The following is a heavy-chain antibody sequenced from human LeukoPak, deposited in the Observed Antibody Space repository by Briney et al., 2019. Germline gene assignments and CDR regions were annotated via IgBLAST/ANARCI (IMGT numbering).Heavy chain of an antibody. CDR1: GFTFSSYW. V-gene: IGHV3-7*04. Sequence: PGGSLRLSCAASGFTFSSYWMSWVRQAPGKGLEWVANIKQDGSEEYYVDSVKGRFTISRDNAKNSLYLQMNSLRAEDTAVYYCARGYCSGGSCYSVSSAFDIWGQGTMVTVSS. CDR3: ARGYCSGGSCYSVSSAFDI. D-gene: IGHD2-15*01. J-gene: IGHJ3*02. CDR2: IKQDGSEE.